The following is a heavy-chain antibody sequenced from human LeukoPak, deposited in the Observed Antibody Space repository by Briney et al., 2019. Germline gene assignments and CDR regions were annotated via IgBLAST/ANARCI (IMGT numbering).Heavy chain of an antibody. CDR2: IYYSGST. J-gene: IGHJ6*01. CDR1: GGSISSSSYY. Sequence: TSETLSLTCTVSGGSISSSSYYWGWIRQPPGKGLEWIGSIYYSGSTYYNPSLKSRVTISVDTSKNQFSLKLSSVTAADTAVYYCARRVMHHSYYYYGMEVWGQGNAVTLSS. D-gene: IGHD2-8*01. V-gene: IGHV4-39*01. CDR3: ARRVMHHSYYYYGMEV.